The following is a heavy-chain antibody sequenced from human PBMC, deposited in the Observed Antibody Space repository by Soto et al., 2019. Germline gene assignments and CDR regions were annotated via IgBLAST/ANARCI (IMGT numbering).Heavy chain of an antibody. CDR3: ARSSVRGWSY. CDR2: ITHSGST. V-gene: IGHV4-34*01. J-gene: IGHJ4*02. CDR1: GGSFSGYY. D-gene: IGHD3-10*02. Sequence: SDTLSLTCAVYGGSFSGYYWPCIRKPRGKGVEWIGEITHSGSTNYNPALKSRVTISVDTSKNQFSLNLNSVTAADTAVYYCARSSVRGWSYWGQGTLVTVSS.